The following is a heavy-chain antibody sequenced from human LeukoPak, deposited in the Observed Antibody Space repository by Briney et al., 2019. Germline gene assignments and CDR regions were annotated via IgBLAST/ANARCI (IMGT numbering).Heavy chain of an antibody. CDR3: ARLDYLYYFDY. V-gene: IGHV4-59*08. CDR2: IYYSGST. Sequence: YWXXIRQPPGXGLEWIGYIYYSGSTNYNPSLKSRVTISVDTSKNQFSLKLSSVTAADTAVYFCARLDYLYYFDYWGQGTLVTVSS. CDR1: Y. J-gene: IGHJ4*02. D-gene: IGHD4-17*01.